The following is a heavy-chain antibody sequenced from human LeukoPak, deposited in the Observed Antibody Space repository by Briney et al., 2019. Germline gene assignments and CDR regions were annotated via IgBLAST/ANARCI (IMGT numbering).Heavy chain of an antibody. J-gene: IGHJ5*02. D-gene: IGHD1-1*01. CDR1: GGSISSGDYY. V-gene: IGHV4-61*02. Sequence: SETLSLTCTVSGGSISSGDYYWSWIRQPAGKGLEWIGRISSSGSTNYNPSLKSRVTISVDTSKNQFSLKLSSVTAADTAVYYCARVPGGALNWFDPWGQGTLVTVSS. CDR3: ARVPGGALNWFDP. CDR2: ISSSGST.